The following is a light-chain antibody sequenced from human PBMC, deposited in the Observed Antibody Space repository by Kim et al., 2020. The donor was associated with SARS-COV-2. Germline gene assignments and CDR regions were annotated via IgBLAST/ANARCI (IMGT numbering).Light chain of an antibody. V-gene: IGLV3-1*01. CDR3: QSWDSSNVV. CDR2: QDS. J-gene: IGLJ2*01. Sequence: SYELTQPPSVSVSPGQTASITCSGDKLGDKYACWYQQKPGQSPVLVIYQDSKRPSGIPERFSGSNSGNTATLTISGTQATDEADYYCQSWDSSNVVFGGG. CDR1: KLGDKY.